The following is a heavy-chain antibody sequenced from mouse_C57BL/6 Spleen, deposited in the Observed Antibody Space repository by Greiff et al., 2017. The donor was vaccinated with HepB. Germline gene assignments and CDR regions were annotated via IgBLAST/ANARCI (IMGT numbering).Heavy chain of an antibody. J-gene: IGHJ2*01. Sequence: EVMLVESEGGLVQPGSSMKLSCTASGFTFSDYYMAWVRQVPEKGLEWVANINYDGSSTYYLDSLKSRFIISRDNAKNILYLQMSSLKSEDTATYYCARGPFYYDYDGYFDYWGQGTTLTVSS. CDR1: GFTFSDYY. D-gene: IGHD2-4*01. CDR2: INYDGSST. V-gene: IGHV5-16*01. CDR3: ARGPFYYDYDGYFDY.